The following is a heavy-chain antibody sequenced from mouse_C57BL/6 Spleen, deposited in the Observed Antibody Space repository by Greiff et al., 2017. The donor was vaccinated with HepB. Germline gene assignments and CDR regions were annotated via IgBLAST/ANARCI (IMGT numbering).Heavy chain of an antibody. V-gene: IGHV1-55*01. Sequence: QVQLQQSGAELVKPGASVKMSCKASGYTFTSYWITWVKQRPGQGLEWIGDIYPGSGSTNYNEKFKSKATLTVDTSSSTAYMQLSSLTSEDSAVYYCARGGGYYYGSSSYWGQGTTLTVSS. D-gene: IGHD1-1*01. CDR3: ARGGGYYYGSSSY. CDR1: GYTFTSYW. J-gene: IGHJ2*01. CDR2: IYPGSGST.